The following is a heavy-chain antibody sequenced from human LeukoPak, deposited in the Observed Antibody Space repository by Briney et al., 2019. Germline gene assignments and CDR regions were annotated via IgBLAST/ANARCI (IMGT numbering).Heavy chain of an antibody. CDR3: AKALYYDGSGSSHRTFDY. Sequence: GGSLRLSCAASGFTFSSYAMSWVRQAPGEGLEWVSAISESGETIYYADSVKGRFTISRDNSENTLYLQMNSLRAEDTALYYCAKALYYDGSGSSHRTFDYWGQGTLVTVSS. CDR2: ISESGETI. J-gene: IGHJ4*02. CDR1: GFTFSSYA. V-gene: IGHV3-23*01. D-gene: IGHD3-22*01.